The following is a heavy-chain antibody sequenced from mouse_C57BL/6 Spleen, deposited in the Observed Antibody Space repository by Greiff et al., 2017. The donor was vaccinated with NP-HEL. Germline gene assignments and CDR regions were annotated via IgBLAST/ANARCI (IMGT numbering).Heavy chain of an antibody. Sequence: DVQLVESEGGLVQPGSSMKLSCTASGFTFSDYYMAWVRQVPEKGLEWVANINYDGSSTYYLDSLKSRFIISRDNAKNILYLQMSSLKSEDTATYYCARGGIYYGNYAAMDYWGQGTSVTVSS. CDR2: INYDGSST. D-gene: IGHD2-1*01. J-gene: IGHJ4*01. CDR1: GFTFSDYY. CDR3: ARGGIYYGNYAAMDY. V-gene: IGHV5-16*01.